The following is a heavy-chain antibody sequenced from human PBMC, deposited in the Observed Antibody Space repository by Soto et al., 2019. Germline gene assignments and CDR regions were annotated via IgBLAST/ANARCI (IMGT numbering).Heavy chain of an antibody. Sequence: PSETLSLTCAVYGGSFSGYYWSWIRQPPGKGLEWIGEINHSGSTNYNPSLKSQVTISVDTSKNQFSLKLSSVIAADTAVYYCARAQGGIVLMVYAHYYYGMDVWGQGTTVTVSS. V-gene: IGHV4-34*01. CDR2: INHSGST. J-gene: IGHJ6*02. CDR3: ARAQGGIVLMVYAHYYYGMDV. CDR1: GGSFSGYY. D-gene: IGHD2-8*01.